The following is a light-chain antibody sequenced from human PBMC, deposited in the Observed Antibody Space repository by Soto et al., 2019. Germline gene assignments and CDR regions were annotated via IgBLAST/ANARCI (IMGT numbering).Light chain of an antibody. CDR2: DAS. Sequence: QMTQSPSTLSASAGDTVTITCRASQSISTFLAWYQQKPGKAPKLLIFDASSLKSGVPSRFSGSGYGTEFPLTISSLQPDDFATYYCQQYDSYSWTFGQGTKVEIK. CDR1: QSISTF. CDR3: QQYDSYSWT. V-gene: IGKV1-5*01. J-gene: IGKJ1*01.